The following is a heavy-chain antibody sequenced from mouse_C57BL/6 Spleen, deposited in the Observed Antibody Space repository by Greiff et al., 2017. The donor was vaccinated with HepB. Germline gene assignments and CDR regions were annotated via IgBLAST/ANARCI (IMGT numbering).Heavy chain of an antibody. Sequence: QVHVKQSGAELVKPGASVKISCKASGYAFSSYWMNWVKQRPGKGLEWIGQIYPGDGDTNYNGKFKGKATLTADKSSSTAYMQLSSLTSEDSAVYFCARRDDYDYYYAMDYWGQGTSVTVSS. CDR1: GYAFSSYW. J-gene: IGHJ4*01. D-gene: IGHD2-4*01. V-gene: IGHV1-80*01. CDR2: IYPGDGDT. CDR3: ARRDDYDYYYAMDY.